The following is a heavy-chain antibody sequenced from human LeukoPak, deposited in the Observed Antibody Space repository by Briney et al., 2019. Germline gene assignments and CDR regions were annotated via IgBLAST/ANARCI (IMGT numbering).Heavy chain of an antibody. J-gene: IGHJ5*02. Sequence: SVKVSCKASGGTFSSYVISWVRQAPGQGLEWMGGIIPIFGTANYAQKFQGRVTITTDESTSTAYMELSSLRSEDTAVYYCARVVVAGDIWWFDPWGQGTLVTVSS. CDR3: ARVVVAGDIWWFDP. D-gene: IGHD6-19*01. CDR1: GGTFSSYV. V-gene: IGHV1-69*05. CDR2: IIPIFGTA.